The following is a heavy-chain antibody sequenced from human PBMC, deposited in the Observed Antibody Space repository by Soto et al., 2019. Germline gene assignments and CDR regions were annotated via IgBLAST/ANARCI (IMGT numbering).Heavy chain of an antibody. D-gene: IGHD1-26*01. CDR2: IVVGSGNT. V-gene: IGHV1-58*02. CDR3: AAWVGATGDGYLDY. Sequence: ASVKVSCKASGFTFTSSAMQWVRQARGQRLEWIGWIVVGSGNTNYAQKFQERVTITRDMSTSTAYMELSSLRSEDTAVYYCAAWVGATGDGYLDYWGQGTLVTVSS. J-gene: IGHJ4*02. CDR1: GFTFTSSA.